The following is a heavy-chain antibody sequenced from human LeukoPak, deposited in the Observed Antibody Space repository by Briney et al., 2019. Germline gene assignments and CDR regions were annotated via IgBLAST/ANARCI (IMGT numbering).Heavy chain of an antibody. V-gene: IGHV4-34*01. J-gene: IGHJ4*02. D-gene: IGHD3-22*01. CDR1: GGSFSGYY. CDR3: ARRMYYYDSSGYYSYYFDY. CDR2: INHSGST. Sequence: PSETLSLTCAVYGGSFSGYYWSWIHQPPGKGLEWIGEINHSGSTNYNPSLKSRVTISVDTSKNQFSLKLSSVTAADTAVYYCARRMYYYDSSGYYSYYFDYWGQGTLVTVSP.